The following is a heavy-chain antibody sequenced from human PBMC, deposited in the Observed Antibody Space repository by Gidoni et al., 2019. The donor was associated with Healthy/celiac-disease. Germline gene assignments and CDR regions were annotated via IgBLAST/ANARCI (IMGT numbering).Heavy chain of an antibody. V-gene: IGHV4-34*01. CDR3: ARGPRPLNCGGDCYSFDY. D-gene: IGHD2-21*02. Sequence: QVQLQQWGAGLLKPSEPLSLTCAVYVGSFSGYYWSWLRQPPGKGLEWIGEINHSGSTNYNPSLKSRVTISVDTSKNQFSLKLSSVTAADTAVYYCARGPRPLNCGGDCYSFDYWGQGTLVTVSS. J-gene: IGHJ4*02. CDR2: INHSGST. CDR1: VGSFSGYY.